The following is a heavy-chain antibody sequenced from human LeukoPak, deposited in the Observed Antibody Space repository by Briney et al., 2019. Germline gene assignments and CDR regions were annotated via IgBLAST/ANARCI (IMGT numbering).Heavy chain of an antibody. CDR1: GGTFSSYA. CDR3: ARGLPTSDSTFDY. D-gene: IGHD2-21*02. CDR2: IIPIFGTA. J-gene: IGHJ4*02. Sequence: SVKVSCKASGGTFSSYATSWVRQAPGQGLEWMGGIIPIFGTANYAQKFQGRVTITADESTSTAYMELSSLRSEDTAVYYCARGLPTSDSTFDYWGQGTLVTVSS. V-gene: IGHV1-69*01.